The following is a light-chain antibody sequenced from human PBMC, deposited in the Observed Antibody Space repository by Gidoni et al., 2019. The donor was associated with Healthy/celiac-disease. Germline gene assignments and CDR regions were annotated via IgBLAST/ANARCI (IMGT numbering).Light chain of an antibody. V-gene: IGKV2-28*01. CDR3: MQALQTPNT. CDR1: QSLLHSNGYNY. CDR2: LGS. J-gene: IGKJ2*01. Sequence: DIVITQSPLSLPVTPGEPASISCRSSQSLLHSNGYNYLDWYLQKPGQSPQLLIYLGSNRASGVPDRFSGSGSGTDFTLKISRVEAEDVGVYYCMQALQTPNTFGQXTKLEIK.